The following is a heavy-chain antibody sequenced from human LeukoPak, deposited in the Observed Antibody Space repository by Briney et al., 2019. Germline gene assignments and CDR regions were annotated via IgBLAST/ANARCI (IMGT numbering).Heavy chain of an antibody. V-gene: IGHV1-18*01. CDR2: ISAYNGNT. D-gene: IGHD6-19*01. CDR1: GYTFTSYC. J-gene: IGHJ4*02. Sequence: ASVKVSCKASGYTFTSYCISWVRQAPGQGLEWVGRISAYNGNTNYAQKLQGRVTMTTDTSTSTAYMELRSLRSDDTAVYYCARDSNIAVVTGGYWGQGTLVTVSS. CDR3: ARDSNIAVVTGGY.